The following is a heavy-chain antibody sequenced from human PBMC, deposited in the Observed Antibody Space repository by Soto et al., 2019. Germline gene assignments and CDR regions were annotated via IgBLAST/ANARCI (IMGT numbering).Heavy chain of an antibody. CDR3: AKGPFGFDY. CDR1: GVTFTSHA. D-gene: IGHD3-10*01. CDR2: ISKSGDST. Sequence: GGSLSLSCAASGVTFTSHAMTWVRQVPGEGLQWVSSISKSGDSTYYADSVKGRFTTSRDNSKNTLYLQMNSLRAEDTAIYYCAKGPFGFDYWGQGTLVTVSS. V-gene: IGHV3-23*01. J-gene: IGHJ4*02.